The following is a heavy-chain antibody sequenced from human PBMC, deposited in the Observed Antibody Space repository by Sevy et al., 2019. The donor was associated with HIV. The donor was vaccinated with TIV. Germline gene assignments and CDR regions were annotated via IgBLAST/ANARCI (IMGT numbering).Heavy chain of an antibody. D-gene: IGHD2-15*01. J-gene: IGHJ4*02. Sequence: GESLKISCAASGFTFSSYAMSWVRQAPGKGLEWVSAISGSGGSTYYADSVKGRFTISRDNSKNTLYLQMNSLRAEDTAVYYCAKYKDHCSGGSCYSWLDYWGQGTLVTVSS. CDR2: ISGSGGST. V-gene: IGHV3-23*01. CDR3: AKYKDHCSGGSCYSWLDY. CDR1: GFTFSSYA.